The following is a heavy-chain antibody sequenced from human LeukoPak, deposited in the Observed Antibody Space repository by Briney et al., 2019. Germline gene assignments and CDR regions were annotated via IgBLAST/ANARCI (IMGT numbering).Heavy chain of an antibody. CDR3: ARATPGRSWFAP. J-gene: IGHJ5*02. V-gene: IGHV3-43*01. CDR2: ISWDGGST. Sequence: PGVSLRLSCAASGFTFDDYTMHWVRQAPGKGLEWVSLISWDGGSTYYADSVKGRFTISRDNSKNTLYLQMNSLRAEDTAVYYCARATPGRSWFAPWGQGTLVTVSS. CDR1: GFTFDDYT.